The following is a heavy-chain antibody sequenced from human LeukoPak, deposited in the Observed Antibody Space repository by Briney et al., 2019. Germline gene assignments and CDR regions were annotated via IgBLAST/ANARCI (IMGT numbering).Heavy chain of an antibody. CDR1: GASLSSGGYS. D-gene: IGHD5-18*01. Sequence: SETLSLTCAVSGASLSSGGYSWSWIRQPPGKGLEWIGYVYHSGSAFYSPSLKSRVSMSVDMSKNQFSLKLTSVTAADTAVYYCARETPMASFDSWGQGALVTVSS. CDR3: ARETPMASFDS. CDR2: VYHSGSA. J-gene: IGHJ4*02. V-gene: IGHV4-30-2*01.